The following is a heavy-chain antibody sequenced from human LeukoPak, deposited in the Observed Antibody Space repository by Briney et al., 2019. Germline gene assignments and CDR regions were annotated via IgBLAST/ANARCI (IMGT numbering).Heavy chain of an antibody. CDR2: INHSGGS. V-gene: IGHV4-34*01. D-gene: IGHD2-8*01. CDR3: ARIRCGHNEDRCYNY. CDR1: GVSVNAYS. J-gene: IGHJ4*02. Sequence: PSETLSLTSGVQGVSVNAYSWSWIRQSPGKRLEWIGEINHSGGSTYNPSLKSRATISLDTPENQVSLRVTSVTAADTAVYYCARIRCGHNEDRCYNYWGQGTLVTVSS.